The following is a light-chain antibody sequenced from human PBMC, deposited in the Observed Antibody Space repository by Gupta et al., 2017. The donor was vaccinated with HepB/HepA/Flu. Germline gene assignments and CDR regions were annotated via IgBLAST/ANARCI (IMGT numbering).Light chain of an antibody. CDR2: GAS. J-gene: IGKJ5*01. V-gene: IGKV3-15*01. CDR1: QSVSSN. Sequence: IVMTQSPATLSVSPGERATLSCRASQSVSSNLAWYQQTPGQAPRLLIYGASTRTTGIPARFSGSGSGTDFTLTISSLQSEDFAVYYCQQYDNWPLTFGQGTRLEIK. CDR3: QQYDNWPLT.